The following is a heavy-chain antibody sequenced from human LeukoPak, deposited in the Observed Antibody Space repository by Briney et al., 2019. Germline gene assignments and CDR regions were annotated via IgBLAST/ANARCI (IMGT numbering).Heavy chain of an antibody. Sequence: GGSLRLSCAASGFTFSQYTMSWVRQAPGKGLEWVSAIVGGGETTFYADSVKGRFTISRDNSKNSMYLQMNSLRVEDTAVYYCAKDRWILRFFDWLLSNWGQGTLVTVSS. J-gene: IGHJ4*02. V-gene: IGHV3-23*01. CDR3: AKDRWILRFFDWLLSN. CDR1: GFTFSQYT. D-gene: IGHD3-9*01. CDR2: IVGGGETT.